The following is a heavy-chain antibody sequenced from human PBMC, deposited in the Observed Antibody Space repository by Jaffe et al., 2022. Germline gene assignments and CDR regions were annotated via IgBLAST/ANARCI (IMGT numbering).Heavy chain of an antibody. CDR1: GGSFSGYY. CDR3: ARVRYSSNMDV. J-gene: IGHJ6*03. D-gene: IGHD5-18*01. V-gene: IGHV4-34*01. CDR2: INHSGST. Sequence: QVQLQQWGAGLLKPSETLSLTCAVYGGSFSGYYWSWIRQPPGKGLEWIGEINHSGSTNYNPSLKSRVTISVDTSKNQFSLKLSSVTAADTAVYYCARVRYSSNMDVWGKGTTVTVSS.